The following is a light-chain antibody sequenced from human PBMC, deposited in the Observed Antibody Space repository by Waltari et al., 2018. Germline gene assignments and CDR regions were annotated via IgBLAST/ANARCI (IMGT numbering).Light chain of an antibody. CDR2: RNN. Sequence: QSVLTQPPSASGTPGQRVTISCSGSSSNIGSNYVYWYQQLPGTAPKLLSYRNNKLPSGVPDRFSGSKSGTSASLAISGLRSDDEADYYCATWDDSLSGPVFGGGTKVTVL. V-gene: IGLV1-47*01. CDR3: ATWDDSLSGPV. CDR1: SSNIGSNY. J-gene: IGLJ2*01.